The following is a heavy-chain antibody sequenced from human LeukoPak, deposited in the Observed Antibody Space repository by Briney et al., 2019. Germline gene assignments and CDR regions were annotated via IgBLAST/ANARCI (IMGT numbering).Heavy chain of an antibody. CDR2: IYPADSDT. J-gene: IGHJ4*02. CDR1: GYTFISYW. Sequence: GESLKISCRTSGYTFISYWIGWMRQMPGKGLEWMGTIYPADSDTRYSPSFQGQVTISADKSISTAYLQWSSLKASDTAMYYCAVGTGYFDYWGQGALVTVSS. D-gene: IGHD3-10*01. CDR3: AVGTGYFDY. V-gene: IGHV5-51*01.